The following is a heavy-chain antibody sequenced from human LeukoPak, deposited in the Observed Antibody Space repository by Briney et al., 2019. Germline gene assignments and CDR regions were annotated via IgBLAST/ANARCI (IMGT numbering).Heavy chain of an antibody. CDR2: INWNGGST. Sequence: AGGSLRLSCAASGFTFDDYGMSWVRQAPGKGLEWVSGINWNGGSTGYADSAKGRFTISRDNAKNSLYLQMNSLRAEDTALYHCARGGGSSAFDIWGQGTMVTVSS. D-gene: IGHD3-16*01. CDR3: ARGGGSSAFDI. V-gene: IGHV3-20*01. J-gene: IGHJ3*02. CDR1: GFTFDDYG.